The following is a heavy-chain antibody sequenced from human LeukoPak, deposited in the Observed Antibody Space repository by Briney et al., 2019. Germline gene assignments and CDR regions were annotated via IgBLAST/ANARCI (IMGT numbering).Heavy chain of an antibody. D-gene: IGHD4-17*01. CDR2: VSTSDTP. J-gene: IGHJ4*02. V-gene: IGHV4-4*07. CDR3: AGDYSSLVMGH. CDR1: NDSINNFY. Sequence: PSQTLSLTCNVSNDSINNFYWTWIRQPAARGLEGIGAVSTSDTPHYNPSLKSRVALSLDKSKNHFSYRMISVTAADTAGYFRAGDYSSLVMGHWGQGTPVTVSS.